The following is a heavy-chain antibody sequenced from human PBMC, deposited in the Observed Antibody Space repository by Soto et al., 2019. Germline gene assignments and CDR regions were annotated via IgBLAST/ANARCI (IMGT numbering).Heavy chain of an antibody. Sequence: QVQLVESGGGVIQPGKSLRLSCAASGFAFSADAMHWVRQAPGKGLEWVAVLWADGSRQFYLDSVKGRFSISRDNSKNTLYLQITTLRIVDTAMYFWVRGTGYWGLCDNWRHGPLVSVSS. D-gene: IGHD3-9*01. CDR3: VRGTGYWGLCDN. CDR2: LWADGSRQ. J-gene: IGHJ4*01. CDR1: GFAFSADA. V-gene: IGHV3-33*01.